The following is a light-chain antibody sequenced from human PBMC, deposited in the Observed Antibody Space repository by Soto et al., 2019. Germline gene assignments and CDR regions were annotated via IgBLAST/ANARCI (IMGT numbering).Light chain of an antibody. CDR3: QSSDSSLRYYSV. V-gene: IGLV1-40*01. J-gene: IGLJ1*01. Sequence: QSLLRQPPSVSCAPGNRLTISCTGSSSNSGAGYGVHWYQQLPGAAPKLLIYDTTNRTSGVPDRFSGSKSGTSDSLAITGLQAEDEADYYCQSSDSSLRYYSVLGTGTKVTVL. CDR1: SSNSGAGYG. CDR2: DTT.